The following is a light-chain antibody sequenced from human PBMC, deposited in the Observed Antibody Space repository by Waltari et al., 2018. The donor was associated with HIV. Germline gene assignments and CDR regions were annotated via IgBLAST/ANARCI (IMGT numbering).Light chain of an antibody. CDR3: GTWDTSLSAWI. CDR1: SSNIATTS. J-gene: IGLJ1*01. V-gene: IGLV1-51*01. Sequence: QSVLTQPPSVSATPGPKVTISCSGSSSNIATTSVSWYQHFPGTVPKVLIYDNHKRSSGIPDRFSGSKSGTSATLDISGLQTGDEAHYYCGTWDTSLSAWIFGTGTKVTVL. CDR2: DNH.